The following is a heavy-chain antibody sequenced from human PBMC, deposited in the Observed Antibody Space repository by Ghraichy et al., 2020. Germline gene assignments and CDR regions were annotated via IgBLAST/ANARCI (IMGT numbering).Heavy chain of an antibody. D-gene: IGHD3-3*01. V-gene: IGHV3-23*01. CDR3: AKDPLYYDFWSGYLPYNWFDP. CDR2: ISGSGGST. Sequence: GGSLRLSCAASGFTFSSYAMSWVRQAPGKGLEWVSAISGSGGSTYYADSVKGRFTISRDNSKNTLYLQMNSLRAEDTAVYYCAKDPLYYDFWSGYLPYNWFDPWGQGTLVTVSS. J-gene: IGHJ5*02. CDR1: GFTFSSYA.